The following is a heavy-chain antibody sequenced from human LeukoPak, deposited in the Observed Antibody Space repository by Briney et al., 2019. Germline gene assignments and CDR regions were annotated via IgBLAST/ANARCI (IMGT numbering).Heavy chain of an antibody. Sequence: PSETLSLTCAVYGGSFSGYYWSWIRQPPGKGLEWIGEINHRGNTHYNPSLKSRVTISVDTSKNQFSLKLNSVTAADTAVYYCARDRGAGYYDSSGYYEESSWGQGTLVTVSS. CDR1: GGSFSGYY. V-gene: IGHV4-34*01. CDR3: ARDRGAGYYDSSGYYEESS. J-gene: IGHJ5*02. D-gene: IGHD3-22*01. CDR2: INHRGNT.